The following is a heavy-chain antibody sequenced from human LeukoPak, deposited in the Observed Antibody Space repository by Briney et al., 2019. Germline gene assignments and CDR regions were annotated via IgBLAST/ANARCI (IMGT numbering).Heavy chain of an antibody. J-gene: IGHJ4*02. CDR2: IYYSGST. V-gene: IGHV4-59*12. D-gene: IGHD6-13*01. Sequence: SETLSLTCTVSGGSISSYYWSWIRQPPGKGLEWIGYIYYSGSTNYNPSLKSRVTMSVDTSKNQFSLKLSSVTAADTAVYYCARDADSSSWYNYFDYWGQGTLVTVSS. CDR1: GGSISSYY. CDR3: ARDADSSSWYNYFDY.